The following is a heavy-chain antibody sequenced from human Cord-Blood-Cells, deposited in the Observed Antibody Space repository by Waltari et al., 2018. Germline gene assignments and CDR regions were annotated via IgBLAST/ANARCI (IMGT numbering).Heavy chain of an antibody. CDR3: ARDRANWDHDAFDI. CDR2: INPNSGGT. D-gene: IGHD7-27*01. V-gene: IGHV1-2*04. Sequence: PGASVKVSCKASGYTFTGYYMHWVRQAPGQGLEWMGWINPNSGGTNYAQKFQGWVTMTRDTSISTAYMELSRLRSDDTAVYYCARDRANWDHDAFDIWGQGTMVTVSS. CDR1: GYTFTGYY. J-gene: IGHJ3*02.